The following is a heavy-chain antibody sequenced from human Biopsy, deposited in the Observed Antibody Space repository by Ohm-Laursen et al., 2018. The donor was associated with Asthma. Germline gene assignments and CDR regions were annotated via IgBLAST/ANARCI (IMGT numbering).Heavy chain of an antibody. D-gene: IGHD3-9*01. CDR3: ARTYYDFLTGQVNDAFAL. J-gene: IGHJ3*01. V-gene: IGHV1-3*01. CDR2: VNAGDGNT. Sequence: ASVKVSCKVSGYTFIHFAIHWVRQAPGQRLEWMGWVNAGDGNTKYSQKFQGRVTITRDTSASTAYMDLRSLRSEDTAMYYCARTYYDFLTGQVNDAFALWGQGTMVTVSS. CDR1: GYTFIHFA.